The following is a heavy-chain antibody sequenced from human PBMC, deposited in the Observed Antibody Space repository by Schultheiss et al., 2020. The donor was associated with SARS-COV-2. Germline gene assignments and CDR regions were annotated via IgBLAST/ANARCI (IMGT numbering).Heavy chain of an antibody. V-gene: IGHV4-61*08. D-gene: IGHD6-6*01. CDR1: GGSISSGDYY. J-gene: IGHJ4*02. CDR3: ARERSSIAARRFDY. CDR2: LYYNGAT. Sequence: SETLSLTCTVSGGSISSGDYYWSWIRQPPGKGLEWIGYLYYNGATDYNPSLKSRVSISMDTSRNQFSLKLSSVTAADTAVYYCARERSSIAARRFDYWGQGTLVTVSS.